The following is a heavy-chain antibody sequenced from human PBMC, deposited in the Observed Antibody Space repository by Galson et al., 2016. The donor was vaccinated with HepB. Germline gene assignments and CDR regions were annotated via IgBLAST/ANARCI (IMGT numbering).Heavy chain of an antibody. CDR2: MYYSGST. J-gene: IGHJ4*02. V-gene: IGHV4-39*01. D-gene: IGHD4-17*01. CDR3: ARHDYGDFLFDY. Sequence: ETLSLTCAVSGGSISSSRHYWGWIRQPPGKGLEWIASMYYSGSTYYNPSLKSRVTISVDTSKNQLSPELSAVTAADTAMYYCARHDYGDFLFDYWGQGTLVIVSS. CDR1: GGSISSSRHY.